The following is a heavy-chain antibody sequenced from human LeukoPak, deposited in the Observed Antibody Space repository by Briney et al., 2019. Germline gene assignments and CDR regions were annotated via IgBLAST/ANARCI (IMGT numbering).Heavy chain of an antibody. Sequence: SETLSLTCAVSGYSISSGYYWGWIRQPPGKGLEWIGSIYHSGSTYYNPSLKSRVTISVDTSKNQFSLKLSSVTAADTAVYYCARVSSSLYFDYWGQGTLVTVSS. CDR3: ARVSSSLYFDY. V-gene: IGHV4-38-2*01. D-gene: IGHD6-6*01. CDR2: IYHSGST. CDR1: GYSISSGYY. J-gene: IGHJ4*02.